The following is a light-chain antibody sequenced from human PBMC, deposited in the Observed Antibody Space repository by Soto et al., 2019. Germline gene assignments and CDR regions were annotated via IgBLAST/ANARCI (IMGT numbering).Light chain of an antibody. CDR2: DGS. Sequence: DVQMTQSPSTLSASVGDRVTITCRASQSISGWLAWYQQKPGNPPKALIYDGSNLESGVPSRFSGSGSGTEFTLTISSLQPDDFASDYCQQYSSDSPGTCGQGTKVEIK. CDR1: QSISGW. CDR3: QQYSSDSPGT. V-gene: IGKV1-5*01. J-gene: IGKJ1*01.